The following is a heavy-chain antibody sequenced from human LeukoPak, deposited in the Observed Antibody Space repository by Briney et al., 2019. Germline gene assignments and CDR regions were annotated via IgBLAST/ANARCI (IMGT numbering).Heavy chain of an antibody. Sequence: PGGSLRLSCAASGFTFSSYAMSWVRQAPGKGLEWVSAISGSGGSTYYADSVKGRFTISRDNSKNTLYLQMNSLRAEDTAVYYCANCGSTSLYYYYMDVWGKGTTVTVSS. D-gene: IGHD2-2*01. V-gene: IGHV3-23*01. CDR2: ISGSGGST. CDR3: ANCGSTSLYYYYMDV. J-gene: IGHJ6*03. CDR1: GFTFSSYA.